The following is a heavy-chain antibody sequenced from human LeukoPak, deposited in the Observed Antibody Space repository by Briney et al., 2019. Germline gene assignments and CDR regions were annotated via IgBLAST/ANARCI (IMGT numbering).Heavy chain of an antibody. CDR1: GGSISSGDYY. V-gene: IGHV4-30-4*02. CDR2: IYYSGST. Sequence: PSGTLSLTCTVSGGSISSGDYYWSWIRQPPGKGLEWIGYIYYSGSTYYNPSLKSRVTISVDTSKNQFSLKLSSVTAADTAVYYCALYYYGSGSYVDYWGQGTLVTVSS. D-gene: IGHD3-10*01. J-gene: IGHJ4*02. CDR3: ALYYYGSGSYVDY.